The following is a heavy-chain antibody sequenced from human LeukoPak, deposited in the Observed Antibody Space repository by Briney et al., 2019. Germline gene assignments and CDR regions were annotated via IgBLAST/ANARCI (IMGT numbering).Heavy chain of an antibody. V-gene: IGHV3-53*01. D-gene: IGHD6-19*01. J-gene: IGHJ3*02. Sequence: GGSLRLSCAASGFTVSSNYMSWVRQAPGKGLEWVSVIYSGGSTYYADSVKGRFTISRDNAKNSLYLQMNSLRAEDTAVYYCARALAVAGHDAFDIWGQGTMVTVSS. CDR1: GFTVSSNY. CDR2: IYSGGST. CDR3: ARALAVAGHDAFDI.